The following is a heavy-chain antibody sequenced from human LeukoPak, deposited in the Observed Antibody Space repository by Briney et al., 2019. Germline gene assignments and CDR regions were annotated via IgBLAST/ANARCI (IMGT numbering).Heavy chain of an antibody. Sequence: GGSLRLSCAASGFTFSSYAMSWVRQAPGKWLEWVSAISGSGGSTYYADSVKGRFTISRDNSKNTLYLQMNSLRAEDTAVYYCAKDTDSGYYSKLYYFDYWGQGTLVTVSS. D-gene: IGHD3-22*01. CDR2: ISGSGGST. CDR1: GFTFSSYA. CDR3: AKDTDSGYYSKLYYFDY. J-gene: IGHJ4*02. V-gene: IGHV3-23*01.